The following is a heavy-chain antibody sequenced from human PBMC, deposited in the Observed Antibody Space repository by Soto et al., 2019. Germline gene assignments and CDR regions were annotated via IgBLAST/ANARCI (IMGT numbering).Heavy chain of an antibody. CDR1: GATFGGHP. D-gene: IGHD3-22*01. CDR3: ARGWGYDTSDYYYAY. Sequence: QVQLVQSGAEVRKPGPPGKCSCKAPGATFGGHPISWGSRALEQGLEGLGGIIPIFGKANHAQKFQGRVTIIADESTSTGYMELSRLRSEDTAIYDCARGWGYDTSDYYYAYWGQGTLVIVSS. CDR2: IIPIFGKA. V-gene: IGHV1-69*01. J-gene: IGHJ4*02.